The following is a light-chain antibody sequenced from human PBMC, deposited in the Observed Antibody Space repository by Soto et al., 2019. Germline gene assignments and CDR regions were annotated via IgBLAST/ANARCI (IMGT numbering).Light chain of an antibody. V-gene: IGLV1-40*01. CDR2: GDN. CDR3: QSYDTSLGGHV. Sequence: QSVLTQPPSVSGAPGQRVTISCTGSSSNIGAGYDVHWYQQLPGTAPKLLIYGDNNRPSGVPDRFSGSKSGTSASLAITGLQAEDEADYYCQSYDTSLGGHVFGTGTKLTVL. CDR1: SSNIGAGYD. J-gene: IGLJ1*01.